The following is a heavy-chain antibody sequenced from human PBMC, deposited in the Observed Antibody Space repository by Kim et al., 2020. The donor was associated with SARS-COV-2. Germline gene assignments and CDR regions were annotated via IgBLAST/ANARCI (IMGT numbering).Heavy chain of an antibody. CDR3: ARGGFSGFINYYHLDV. CDR2: ISPYTGKT. D-gene: IGHD6-19*01. CDR1: GYSFITYC. Sequence: ASVKVSCKASGYSFITYCITWVRQAPGQGLEWVGWISPYTGKTNYAQNLQGRVTMTTDTSTSTAYMELRNLRSDDTAVYFCARGGFSGFINYYHLDVWGQGTTFTVSS. J-gene: IGHJ6*02. V-gene: IGHV1-18*01.